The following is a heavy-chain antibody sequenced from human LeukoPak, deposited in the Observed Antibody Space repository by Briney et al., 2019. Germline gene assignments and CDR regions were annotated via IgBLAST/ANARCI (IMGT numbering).Heavy chain of an antibody. Sequence: SVKVSCKASGGTFSSYAISWVRQAPGQGLEWMGGIIPIFGTANYAQKFQGRVTITADESTSTAYMELSSLRSEDTAVYYCARGMRFGELSSPFDYWGQGTLVTVSS. V-gene: IGHV1-69*01. CDR3: ARGMRFGELSSPFDY. J-gene: IGHJ4*02. D-gene: IGHD3-10*01. CDR1: GGTFSSYA. CDR2: IIPIFGTA.